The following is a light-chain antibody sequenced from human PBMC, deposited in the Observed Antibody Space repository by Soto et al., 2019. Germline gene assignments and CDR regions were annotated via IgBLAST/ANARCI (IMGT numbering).Light chain of an antibody. V-gene: IGKV3-20*01. Sequence: LTLSLATLSVSPVEIATLSCRASQSVSSSYLAWYQQKPGQASRLLIYGASSRDTGIPDRFSGSESGTDFTLTITRLEPEDFAVYYCQQYGSSSVTFGRGTKVDIK. CDR3: QQYGSSSVT. CDR2: GAS. CDR1: QSVSSSY. J-gene: IGKJ1*01.